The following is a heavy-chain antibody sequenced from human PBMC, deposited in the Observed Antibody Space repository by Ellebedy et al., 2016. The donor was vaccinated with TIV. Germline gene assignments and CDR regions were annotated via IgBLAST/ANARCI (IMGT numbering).Heavy chain of an antibody. CDR1: GYIFTAYY. D-gene: IGHD3-22*01. CDR2: INPDSGGT. J-gene: IGHJ6*02. Sequence: ASVKVSCKTSGYIFTAYYIHWVRQAPGQGLEWMGWINPDSGGTNFPQKFQGRVTMTRDTSVNTAYMELSRLQSGDTATNYCARVRRGSSGMDVWGQGTTVTVS. V-gene: IGHV1-2*02. CDR3: ARVRRGSSGMDV.